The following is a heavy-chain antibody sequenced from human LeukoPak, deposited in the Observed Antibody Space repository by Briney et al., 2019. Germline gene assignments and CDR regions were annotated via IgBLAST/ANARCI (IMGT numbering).Heavy chain of an antibody. CDR2: ISAYNGNT. D-gene: IGHD6-13*01. J-gene: IGHJ6*03. CDR3: ARIVRNGYSSSWVPWSYYYYYMDV. V-gene: IGHV1-18*01. CDR1: GYTFTSYG. Sequence: ASVKVSCKASGYTFTSYGISWVRQAPGQGLEWMGWISAYNGNTNYAQKLQGRVTMTTDTSTSTAYMELRSLRSDDTAVYYCARIVRNGYSSSWVPWSYYYYYMDVWSKGTTVTISS.